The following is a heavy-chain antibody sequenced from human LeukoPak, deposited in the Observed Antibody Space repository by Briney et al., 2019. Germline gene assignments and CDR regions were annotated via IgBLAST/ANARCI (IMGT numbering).Heavy chain of an antibody. V-gene: IGHV3-21*01. CDR2: ISSSTSHI. J-gene: IGHJ4*02. D-gene: IGHD4-11*01. CDR3: ARDPYSGPFDY. CDR1: GFTFSSYS. Sequence: GGSLRLSCAASGFTFSSYSMNWVRQAPGKGLEWVSSISSSTSHIHYADSVKGRFTISRDNAKNSLYLQMNSLRAEDTAVYYCARDPYSGPFDYWGQGTLVTVSS.